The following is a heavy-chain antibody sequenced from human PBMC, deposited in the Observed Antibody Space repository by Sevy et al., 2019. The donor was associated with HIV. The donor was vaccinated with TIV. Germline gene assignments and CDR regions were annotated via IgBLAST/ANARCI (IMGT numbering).Heavy chain of an antibody. V-gene: IGHV3-7*04. CDR3: VRAIQSEGSF. Sequence: GGSLRLFCAASGFSLETYWMNWVRQAPGKPLEWVANIKEDDTVKYYVDSVKGRFTIFRDNGRNLVYLVMNNLRVEDTALYYCVRAIQSEGSFWGQGTLVTVSS. J-gene: IGHJ4*02. CDR1: GFSLETYW. CDR2: IKEDDTVK. D-gene: IGHD2-2*02.